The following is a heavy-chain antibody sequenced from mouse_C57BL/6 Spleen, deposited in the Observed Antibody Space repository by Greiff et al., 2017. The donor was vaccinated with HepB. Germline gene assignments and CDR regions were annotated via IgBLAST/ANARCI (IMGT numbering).Heavy chain of an antibody. V-gene: IGHV5-16*01. CDR3: ARLGLPDYYAMDY. Sequence: EVQLVESEGGLVQPGSSMKLSCTASGFTFSDYYMAWVRQVPEKGLEWVANINYDGSSTYYLDSLKSRFIISRDNAKNILYLQMSSLKSEDTATYCSARLGLPDYYAMDYWGQGTSVTVSS. D-gene: IGHD2-4*01. J-gene: IGHJ4*01. CDR1: GFTFSDYY. CDR2: INYDGSST.